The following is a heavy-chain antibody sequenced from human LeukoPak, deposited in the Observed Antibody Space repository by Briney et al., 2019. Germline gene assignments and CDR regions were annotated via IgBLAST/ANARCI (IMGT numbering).Heavy chain of an antibody. CDR1: GYTFTSYD. D-gene: IGHD5-12*01. Sequence: ASVTVSCKASGYTFTSYDINWVRQATGQGLEWMGWINPNSGGTNYAQKFQGWVTMTRDTSISTAYMELSRLRSDDTAVYYCARGARLYGGYVGGVDYWGQGTLVTVSS. CDR2: INPNSGGT. CDR3: ARGARLYGGYVGGVDY. J-gene: IGHJ4*02. V-gene: IGHV1-2*04.